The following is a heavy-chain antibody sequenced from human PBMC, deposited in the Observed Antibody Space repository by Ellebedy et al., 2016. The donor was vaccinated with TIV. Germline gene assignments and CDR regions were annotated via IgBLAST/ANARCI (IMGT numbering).Heavy chain of an antibody. J-gene: IGHJ4*02. CDR3: AKGSSSGFNYDRVGFQY. CDR2: ISGGGDNT. Sequence: GESLKISCAASGFTFSNFAMHWVRQAPGKGLEWLSVISGGGDNTYNADSLQGRFTITRDNSKNTLFLQMNRLRVEDTAVYYCAKGSSSGFNYDRVGFQYWGQGTLVTVSS. D-gene: IGHD3-22*01. V-gene: IGHV3-23*01. CDR1: GFTFSNFA.